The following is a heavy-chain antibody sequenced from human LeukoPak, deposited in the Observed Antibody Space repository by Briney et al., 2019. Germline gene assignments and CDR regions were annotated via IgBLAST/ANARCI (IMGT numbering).Heavy chain of an antibody. J-gene: IGHJ6*03. CDR2: ISAYNGNT. D-gene: IGHD3-16*01. CDR1: GYTFTSYG. CDR3: ARMGEFHTGHHYYYMDV. Sequence: GASVKVSCKASGYTFTSYGISWVRQAPGQGLEWMGWISAYNGNTNYAQKLQGRVIMTTDTSTSTAYMELRSLRSDDTAVYYCARMGEFHTGHHYYYMDVWGKGTTVTVSS. V-gene: IGHV1-18*01.